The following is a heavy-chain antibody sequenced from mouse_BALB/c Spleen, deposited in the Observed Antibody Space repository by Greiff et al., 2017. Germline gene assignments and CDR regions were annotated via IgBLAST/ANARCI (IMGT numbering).Heavy chain of an antibody. V-gene: IGHV5-17*02. D-gene: IGHD1-1*01. CDR3: ARSIDYGSPYAMDY. J-gene: IGHJ4*01. CDR2: ISSGSSTI. Sequence: EVQGVESGGGLVQPGGSRKLSCAASGFTFSSFGMHWVRQAPEKGLEWVAYISSGSSTIYYADTVKGRFTISRDNPKNTLFLQMTSLRSEDTAMYDCARSIDYGSPYAMDYWGQGTSVTVSS. CDR1: GFTFSSFG.